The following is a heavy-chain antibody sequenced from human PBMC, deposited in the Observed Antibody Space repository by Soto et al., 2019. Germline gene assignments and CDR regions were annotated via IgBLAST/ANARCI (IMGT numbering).Heavy chain of an antibody. D-gene: IGHD3-3*01. CDR1: GFTFSNAW. CDR2: IKSKTDGGTT. Sequence: GGSLRLSCAASGFTFSNAWMNWVCQAPGKGLEWVGRIKSKTDGGTTDYAAPVKGRFTISRDDSKNTLYLQMNGLKTEDTAVYYCTTAPTSDDFWSCYYRDYYYCYRLAVSAQGTPVTVPS. V-gene: IGHV3-15*07. CDR3: TTAPTSDDFWSCYYRDYYYCYRLAV. J-gene: IGHJ6*02.